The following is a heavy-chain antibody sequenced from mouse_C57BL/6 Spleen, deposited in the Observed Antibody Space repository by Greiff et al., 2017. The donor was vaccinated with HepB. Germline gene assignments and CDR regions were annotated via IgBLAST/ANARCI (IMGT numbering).Heavy chain of an antibody. V-gene: IGHV1-9*01. D-gene: IGHD2-5*01. Sequence: VQLQQSGAELLKPGASVKLSCKATGYTFTGYWIEWVKQRPGHGLEWIGEILPGSSSTNYNEKFKGKATFTADTSSNTAYMQLSSLTTEDSAIYYCARNYSNFFYYAMDYWGQGTSVTVSS. CDR3: ARNYSNFFYYAMDY. CDR2: ILPGSSST. CDR1: GYTFTGYW. J-gene: IGHJ4*01.